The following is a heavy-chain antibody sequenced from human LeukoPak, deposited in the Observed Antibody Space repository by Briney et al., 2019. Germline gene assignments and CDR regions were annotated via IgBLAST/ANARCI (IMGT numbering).Heavy chain of an antibody. Sequence: GGSLRLSCAASGFTFSTYWMDWVRQAPGKGLEWVANIKEDGSEKYYENSVKGRFTISRDNAKNSLYLQMNSLRAEDTAVYYCARNVGWFRFDYWGQGTLVTVSS. CDR2: IKEDGSEK. V-gene: IGHV3-7*03. J-gene: IGHJ4*02. D-gene: IGHD2-15*01. CDR3: ARNVGWFRFDY. CDR1: GFTFSTYW.